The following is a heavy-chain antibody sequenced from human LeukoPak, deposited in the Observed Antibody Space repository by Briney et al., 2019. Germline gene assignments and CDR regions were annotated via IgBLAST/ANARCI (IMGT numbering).Heavy chain of an antibody. CDR3: ARSYRYTWNDGVVGYGMDV. CDR1: GFSISSSGYY. Sequence: SETLSLTCTVSGFSISSSGYYWGWIRQPPGKGLEWIGSIYYSGSAYYNPSLKSRVTISVDTSDNQFSLKLSSVTAADTAVFYCARSYRYTWNDGVVGYGMDVWGQGTTVTVSS. CDR2: IYYSGSA. D-gene: IGHD1-20*01. J-gene: IGHJ6*02. V-gene: IGHV4-39*01.